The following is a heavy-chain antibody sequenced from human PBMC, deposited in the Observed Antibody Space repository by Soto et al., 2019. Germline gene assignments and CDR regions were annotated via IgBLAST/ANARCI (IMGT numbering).Heavy chain of an antibody. CDR3: VRDADETAIVPAPWLV. V-gene: IGHV4-4*02. Sequence: PSETLSLTCAVSGGSIISSHWWGFVRQAPGKGLEWIGEIYHSGSTNYNPSLKSRITMSVDKSKNQFSVNLSSVTAADTAVYYCVRDADETAIVPAPWLVWGRGTMVTVSS. J-gene: IGHJ6*02. D-gene: IGHD2-21*02. CDR2: IYHSGST. CDR1: GGSIISSHW.